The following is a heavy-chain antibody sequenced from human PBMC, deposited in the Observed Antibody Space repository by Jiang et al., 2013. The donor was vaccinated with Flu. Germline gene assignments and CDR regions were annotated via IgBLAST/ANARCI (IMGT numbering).Heavy chain of an antibody. J-gene: IGHJ3*02. D-gene: IGHD3-22*01. CDR3: ARTDSSGYYQRAFDI. CDR2: IKQDGSEK. Sequence: GLVQPGGSLRLSCVASGFTFSSFWMSWVRQAPGKGLEWVANIKQDGSEKYYVDSVKGRFTISRDNAKNSVLLQMNSLRAEDTAIYYCARTDSSGYYQRAFDIWGQGTMVTVSS. CDR1: GFTFSSFW. V-gene: IGHV3-7*03.